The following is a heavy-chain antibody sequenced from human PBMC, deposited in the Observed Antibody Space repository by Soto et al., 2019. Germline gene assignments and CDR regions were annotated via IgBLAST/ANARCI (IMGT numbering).Heavy chain of an antibody. CDR3: AKELQRGMDV. Sequence: ASLKVSCKASGYTFSVYHMHWLRQAPGQGLEWMGWVHPNSGGTNYAQSFEGRVTMTRDTSINTAYMELSRLTSDDTAVYYCAKELQRGMDVWGQGTTVTVSS. CDR1: GYTFSVYH. D-gene: IGHD2-21*02. V-gene: IGHV1-2*02. J-gene: IGHJ6*02. CDR2: VHPNSGGT.